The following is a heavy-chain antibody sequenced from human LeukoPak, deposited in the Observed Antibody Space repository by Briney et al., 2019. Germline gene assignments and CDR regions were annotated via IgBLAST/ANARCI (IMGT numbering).Heavy chain of an antibody. CDR1: GFSVDSRF. D-gene: IGHD1-7*01. J-gene: IGHJ4*02. CDR3: ARGTSGTTTFDF. CDR2: ITPGGHT. V-gene: IGHV3-66*01. Sequence: PGGSLRLSCTASGFSVDSRFMNWVRQAPGKGPEWVSFITPGGHTDYTESVKGRFTIYRDSVRNTLSLQMNSLRVEDTAVYYCARGTSGTTTFDFWGPGTLVTVSS.